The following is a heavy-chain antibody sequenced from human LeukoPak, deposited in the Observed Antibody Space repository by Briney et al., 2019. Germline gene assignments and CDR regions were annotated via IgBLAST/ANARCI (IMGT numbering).Heavy chain of an antibody. CDR2: ISSSSSYI. CDR1: GFTFSSYS. CDR3: ARDRRAAAGNEYFQH. J-gene: IGHJ1*01. V-gene: IGHV3-21*01. D-gene: IGHD6-13*01. Sequence: GGSLRLSCAASGFTFSSYSMNWVRQAPGKGLEWVSSISSSSSYIYYADSVKGRFTISRDNAKNSLYLQMNSLRAEDTAVYYCARDRRAAAGNEYFQHWGQGTLVTVSS.